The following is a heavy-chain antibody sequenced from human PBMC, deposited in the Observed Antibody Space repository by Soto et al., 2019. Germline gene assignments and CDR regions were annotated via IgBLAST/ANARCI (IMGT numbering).Heavy chain of an antibody. CDR2: ISYDVSNK. D-gene: IGHD5-18*01. CDR1: GFTFSSYA. J-gene: IGHJ3*02. Sequence: GGSLRLSCAASGFTFSSYAMHWVRQAPGKGLEWVAVISYDVSNKYYADSVKGRFTISRDNSKDTLYLQMNTLRAEDTAVYYCATNRQLWLWTDVDIWGRGTMVTVSS. V-gene: IGHV3-30-3*01. CDR3: ATNRQLWLWTDVDI.